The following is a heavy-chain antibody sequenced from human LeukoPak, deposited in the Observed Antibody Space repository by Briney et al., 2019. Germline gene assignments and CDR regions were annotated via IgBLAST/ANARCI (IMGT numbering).Heavy chain of an antibody. V-gene: IGHV4-59*08. CDR1: GGSISSYY. CDR3: ARWITMVRGLVTNWFDP. D-gene: IGHD3-10*01. Sequence: SETLSLTCTVSGGSISSYYWSWIRQPPGKGLEWIGYIYYSGSTNYNPSLKSRVTISVDTSKNQFSLKLSSVTAADTAVYYCARWITMVRGLVTNWFDPWGQGTLVTVSS. CDR2: IYYSGST. J-gene: IGHJ5*02.